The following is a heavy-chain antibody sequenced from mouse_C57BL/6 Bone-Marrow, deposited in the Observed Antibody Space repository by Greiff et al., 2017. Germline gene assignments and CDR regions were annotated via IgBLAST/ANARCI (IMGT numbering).Heavy chain of an antibody. V-gene: IGHV5-6*01. J-gene: IGHJ2*01. CDR1: GFTFSSYG. D-gene: IGHD1-3*01. CDR2: ISSGGSYT. CDR3: ARLKGYFDY. Sequence: EVKLVESGGDLVKPGGSLKLSCAASGFTFSSYGMSWVRQTPDKRLEWVATISSGGSYTYYPDSVKGRFTISRYNAKNTLYLQMSSLKSEDTAMYYCARLKGYFDYWGQGTTLTVSS.